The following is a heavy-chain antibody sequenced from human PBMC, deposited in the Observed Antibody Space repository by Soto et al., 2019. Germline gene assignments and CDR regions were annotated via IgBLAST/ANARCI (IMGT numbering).Heavy chain of an antibody. CDR3: ARREVVAAVVYYYYGMDG. CDR2: ISGYNGHT. Sequence: ASVKVSCKTSGYMFTSYGMSWVRQAPGQGLEWMGWISGYNGHTKFAQSFQGRVTMATDTSTSTAYMELRSLTADDSAVYYCARREVVAAVVYYYYGMDGWGQGATVTVSS. J-gene: IGHJ6*02. V-gene: IGHV1-18*04. CDR1: GYMFTSYG. D-gene: IGHD2-15*01.